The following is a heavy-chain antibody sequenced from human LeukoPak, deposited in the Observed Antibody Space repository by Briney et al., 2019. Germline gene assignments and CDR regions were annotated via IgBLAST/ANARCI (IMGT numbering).Heavy chain of an antibody. D-gene: IGHD3-9*01. CDR1: GYTFTTYY. CDR3: ARGSRPVYNLLTGKGYFDY. CDR2: INPSGGST. V-gene: IGHV1-46*01. J-gene: IGHJ4*02. Sequence: RAASMKVSCKASGYTFTTYYVHWVRQAPGQGLEWMGIINPSGGSTTYAQKFRGRLTMTRDMSTSTVYMELSSLRSEDTAVYYCARGSRPVYNLLTGKGYFDYWGQGTPLTVSS.